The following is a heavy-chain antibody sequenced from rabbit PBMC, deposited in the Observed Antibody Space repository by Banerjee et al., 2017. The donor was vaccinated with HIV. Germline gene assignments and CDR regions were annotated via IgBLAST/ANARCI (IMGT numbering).Heavy chain of an antibody. V-gene: IGHV1S7*01. CDR1: AFDFSSGG. D-gene: IGHD3-1*01. Sequence: QLVESGGGLVQPGGSLKLSCKASAFDFSSGGVSWVRQAPGKGLEWIGYIDPVFGSTHYASWVNGRFTISSHNAQNTLYLQLNSLTAADTATYFCVRDTWHFKLWGQGTLVTVS. CDR2: IDPVFGST. CDR3: VRDTWHFKL. J-gene: IGHJ4*01.